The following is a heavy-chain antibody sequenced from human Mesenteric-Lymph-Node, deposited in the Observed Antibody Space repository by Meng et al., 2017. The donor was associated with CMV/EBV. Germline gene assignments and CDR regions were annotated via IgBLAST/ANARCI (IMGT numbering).Heavy chain of an antibody. CDR3: ARGGTNPYDAFDI. V-gene: IGHV4-59*01. CDR1: GGSIRSYY. D-gene: IGHD1-26*01. CDR2: IYYTGST. J-gene: IGHJ3*02. Sequence: SCAVSGGSIRSYYWNWIRQPPGKRLEWFGYIYYTGSTNYSPSLKSRVTISVDTSKNQFSLRLTSVTAADTAVYFCARGGTNPYDAFDIWGQGTMVTVSS.